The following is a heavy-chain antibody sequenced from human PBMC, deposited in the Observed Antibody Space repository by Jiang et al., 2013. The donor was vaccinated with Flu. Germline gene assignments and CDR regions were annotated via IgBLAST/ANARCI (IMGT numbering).Heavy chain of an antibody. CDR1: GFTFSDYA. Sequence: MQLVESGGGVVQPGKSLRLSCAASGFTFSDYAMHWVRQSPGKGLEWVAIISYDGNEKYYGDSVKDRFTISRDNSKNTLYLEMSSLRVEDTAVYFCSKKWSGNYGEYSSGQGTLVIVSS. J-gene: IGHJ4*02. CDR3: SKKWSGNYGEYS. D-gene: IGHD4-17*01. V-gene: IGHV3-30*18. CDR2: ISYDGNEK.